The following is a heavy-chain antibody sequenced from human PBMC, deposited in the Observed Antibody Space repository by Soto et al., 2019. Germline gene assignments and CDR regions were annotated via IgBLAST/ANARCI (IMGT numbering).Heavy chain of an antibody. CDR3: AREFYYCENSGRQYYFDY. J-gene: IGHJ4*02. V-gene: IGHV1-46*01. D-gene: IGHD3-22*01. CDR2: INPSGGAT. CDR1: GYIFTSFY. Sequence: ASVKVSCKASGYIFTSFYIHWVRQAPGQGLEWMGIINPSGGATSYAQKFQGRVTMTRDTSTSTVYMELTSLRSEDTAVYYCAREFYYCENSGRQYYFDYWGPGSLVTVSS.